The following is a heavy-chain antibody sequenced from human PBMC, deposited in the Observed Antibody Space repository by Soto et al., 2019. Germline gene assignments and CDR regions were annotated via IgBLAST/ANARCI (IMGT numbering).Heavy chain of an antibody. D-gene: IGHD2-21*02. CDR3: VRTARQGAVAPHWFDR. CDR1: GASIRSTDYC. J-gene: IGHJ5*02. CDR2: VYYTGST. V-gene: IGHV4-30-4*01. Sequence: SETLSLTCTVSGASIRSTDYCWSWIRQAPGKGLEWIGYVYYTGSTYYNPSLMSRLTISVDTSKNQFSLKLTSVTAAETAVYYCVRTARQGAVAPHWFDRWGQGTQVTVSS.